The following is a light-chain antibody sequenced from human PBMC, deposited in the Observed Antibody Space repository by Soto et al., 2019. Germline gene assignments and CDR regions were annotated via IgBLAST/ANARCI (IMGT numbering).Light chain of an antibody. CDR1: QSVSTY. CDR2: DAS. Sequence: EIVLTQSPATLSLSPGERATLSYRASQSVSTYLAWYQQKPGQAPRLLIYDASNRATGIPARFTGSGSGTDFTLTISSLEPEDFAVYYCQQRRNWPRLAFGGGTKVDIK. CDR3: QQRRNWPRLA. V-gene: IGKV3-11*01. J-gene: IGKJ4*01.